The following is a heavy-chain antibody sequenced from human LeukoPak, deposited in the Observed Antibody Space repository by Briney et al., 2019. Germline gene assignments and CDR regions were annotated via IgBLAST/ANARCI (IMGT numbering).Heavy chain of an antibody. CDR3: ARGYSGYDFRSGWGGRDY. D-gene: IGHD5-12*01. V-gene: IGHV4-38-2*02. J-gene: IGHJ4*02. Sequence: PSETLSLTCTVSGYSISSSYYWGWIRQPPGKGLEWIGSIYHSGSTYYNPSLKSRVTISVDTSKNQFSLKLSSVTVADTAVYYCARGYSGYDFRSGWGGRDYWGQGTLVTVSS. CDR2: IYHSGST. CDR1: GYSISSSYY.